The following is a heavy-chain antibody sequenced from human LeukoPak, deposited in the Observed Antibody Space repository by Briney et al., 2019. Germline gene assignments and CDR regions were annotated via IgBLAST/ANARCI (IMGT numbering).Heavy chain of an antibody. V-gene: IGHV4-61*01. CDR3: ARAYDTSGYGFDP. CDR1: GGSVSSGSYY. D-gene: IGHD3-22*01. Sequence: SETLTLTCTVSGGSVSSGSYYWTWIRQPPGTGLEWIGYIYHSGSTNYNPSLKSRVTISVDTSKNQFSLKLSSVTAADTAVYYCARAYDTSGYGFDPWGQGTLVTVSS. CDR2: IYHSGST. J-gene: IGHJ5*02.